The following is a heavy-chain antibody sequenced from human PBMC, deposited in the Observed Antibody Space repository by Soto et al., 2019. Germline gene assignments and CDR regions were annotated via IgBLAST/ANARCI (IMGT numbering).Heavy chain of an antibody. Sequence: QLQLQESGPGLVKPSETLSLTCTVSGGSISSSSYYWGWIRQPPGKGLEWIGSIYYSGSTYYNPSLKSRVTIXXHXSXNQFSLKLSSVTAADTAVYYCARRLRDGYNWSWFDPWGQGTLVTVSS. J-gene: IGHJ5*02. CDR2: IYYSGST. V-gene: IGHV4-39*01. D-gene: IGHD5-12*01. CDR3: ARRLRDGYNWSWFDP. CDR1: GGSISSSSYY.